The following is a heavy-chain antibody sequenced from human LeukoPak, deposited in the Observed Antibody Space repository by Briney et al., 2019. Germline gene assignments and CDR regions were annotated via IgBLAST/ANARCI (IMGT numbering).Heavy chain of an antibody. CDR2: ISGSGGST. V-gene: IGHV3-23*01. D-gene: IGHD3-22*01. J-gene: IGHJ4*02. CDR1: GFTFSSYA. Sequence: GGTLRLSCAASGFTFSSYAMSWVRQAPEKGLEWVSTISGSGGSTYYADSVKGRFSISRDNSKNTLYLQMNTLRAEDTAVYYCAKDRSGIVVVISPFDYWGQGTLVTVSS. CDR3: AKDRSGIVVVISPFDY.